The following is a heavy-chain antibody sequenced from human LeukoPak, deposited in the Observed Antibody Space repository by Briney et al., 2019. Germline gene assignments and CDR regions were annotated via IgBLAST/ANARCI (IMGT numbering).Heavy chain of an antibody. CDR2: IYTSGST. V-gene: IGHV4-4*08. Sequence: SETLSLTCTVSGGSISSYYWSWIRQPPGKGLEWIGRIYTSGSTNYNPSLKSRVTISVDTSKNQFSLKLSSVTAADTAVYYCAISGYSYGKVIDYWGQGTLVTVSS. CDR1: GGSISSYY. CDR3: AISGYSYGKVIDY. J-gene: IGHJ4*02. D-gene: IGHD5-18*01.